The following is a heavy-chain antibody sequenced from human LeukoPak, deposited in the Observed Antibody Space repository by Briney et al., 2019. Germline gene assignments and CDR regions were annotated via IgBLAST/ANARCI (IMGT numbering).Heavy chain of an antibody. CDR2: INHSGST. J-gene: IGHJ5*02. V-gene: IGHV4-34*01. Sequence: PSETLSLTCAVYGGSFSGYYWSWIRQPPGKGLEWIGEINHSGSTNYNPSLKSRVTISVDTSKNQFSLKLSSVTAADTAVYYCVRGGYDFWSGYYTGRFWFDPWGQGTLVTVSS. D-gene: IGHD3-3*01. CDR3: VRGGYDFWSGYYTGRFWFDP. CDR1: GGSFSGYY.